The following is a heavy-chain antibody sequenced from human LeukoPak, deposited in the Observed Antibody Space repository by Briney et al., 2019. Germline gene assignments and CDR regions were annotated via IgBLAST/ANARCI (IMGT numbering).Heavy chain of an antibody. D-gene: IGHD3-10*01. V-gene: IGHV1-46*01. CDR1: GYTFTSYY. J-gene: IGHJ4*02. CDR2: INPSGGST. CDR3: ARDKYLYYYGSGSYMDY. Sequence: ASVKVSCKASGYTFTSYYIHWVRQAPGQGLEWMGIINPSGGSTSYAQEFQGRVSMTRDMSTSTVYMELSSLRSEDTAVYYCARDKYLYYYGSGSYMDYWGQGTLVTVSS.